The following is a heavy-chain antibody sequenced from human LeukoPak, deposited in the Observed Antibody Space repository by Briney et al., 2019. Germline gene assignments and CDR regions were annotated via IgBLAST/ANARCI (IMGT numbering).Heavy chain of an antibody. CDR2: IYYSGST. V-gene: IGHV4-59*01. CDR1: GGSISSYY. CDR3: ARVAVVATVWYFDY. D-gene: IGHD5-12*01. Sequence: SETLSLTCTVSGGSISSYYWSWIRQPPGKGREWIGYIYYSGSTNYNPSLKSRVTISVDTSKNQFSLKLSSVTAADTAVYYCARVAVVATVWYFDYWGQGTLVTVSS. J-gene: IGHJ4*02.